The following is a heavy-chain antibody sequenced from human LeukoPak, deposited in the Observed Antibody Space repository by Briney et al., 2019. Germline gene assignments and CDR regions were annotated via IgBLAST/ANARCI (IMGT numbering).Heavy chain of an antibody. CDR1: GGSISSYY. CDR3: ARGPNYGGYNYYYYYMDV. V-gene: IGHV4-59*01. J-gene: IGHJ6*03. D-gene: IGHD5-12*01. Sequence: TSETLSLTCTVSGGSISSYYWSWIRQPPGKGLEWIGYIYYSGSTNYNPSLKSRVTISVDTSKNQFSLKLSSVTAADTAVYYCARGPNYGGYNYYYYYMDVWGKGTTVTVSS. CDR2: IYYSGST.